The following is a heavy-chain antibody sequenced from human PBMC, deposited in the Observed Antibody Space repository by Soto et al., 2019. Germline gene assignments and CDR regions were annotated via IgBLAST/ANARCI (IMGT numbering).Heavy chain of an antibody. V-gene: IGHV3-30-3*01. J-gene: IGHJ4*02. CDR3: ARDYYWNYDY. CDR2: ISNDGNNK. CDR1: GFTFSGYA. D-gene: IGHD1-7*01. Sequence: QVQLVESGGGVVQPGRSLRLSCTASGFTFSGYAMHWVRQAPGQGLEWVTVISNDGNNKYYADSVKGRFIISRDNSKSTLYLQINSLTPEDTAMYYCARDYYWNYDYWGQGTLVTVSS.